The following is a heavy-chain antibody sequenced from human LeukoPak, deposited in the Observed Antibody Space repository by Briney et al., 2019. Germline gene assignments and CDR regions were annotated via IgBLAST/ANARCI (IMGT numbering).Heavy chain of an antibody. CDR3: ARGPGRTLGY. D-gene: IGHD3-16*01. CDR1: GWSFSGYY. CDR2: INHSGST. Sequence: SGTLSLTCPVYGWSFSGYYWSWIRPPPGKGLGGIWEINHSGSTNYNPSLKSRVTISVDTSKNQFSLKLSYVTAADSAVYDCARGPGRTLGYWGQGTLVTVSS. V-gene: IGHV4-34*01. J-gene: IGHJ4*02.